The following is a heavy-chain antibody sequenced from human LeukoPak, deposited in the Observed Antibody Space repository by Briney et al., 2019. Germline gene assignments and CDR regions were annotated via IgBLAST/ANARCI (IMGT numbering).Heavy chain of an antibody. CDR1: GGSISSSSYY. J-gene: IGHJ4*02. Sequence: SETLSLTCTVSGGSISSSSYYWGWIRQPPGKGLEWIGSIYYGGSTYYNPSLKSRVTISVDTSKNQFSLKLSSVTAADTAVYYCARQNLLATPGYFDYWGQGTLVTVSS. CDR2: IYYGGST. CDR3: ARQNLLATPGYFDY. V-gene: IGHV4-39*01.